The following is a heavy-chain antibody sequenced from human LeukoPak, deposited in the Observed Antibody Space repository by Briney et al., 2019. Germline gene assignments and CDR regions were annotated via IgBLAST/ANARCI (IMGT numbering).Heavy chain of an antibody. CDR3: AKKKAGNGDRFDS. CDR1: GFAFSTYG. D-gene: IGHD2-8*01. J-gene: IGHJ4*02. CDR2: IQYDGRNK. V-gene: IGHV3-30*02. Sequence: PGGSLRLSCAASGFAFSTYGMHWVRQAPGKGLEWVAYIQYDGRNKQYADSVKGRFTISRDNSKTTLYLQMNMLKADDTALYYCAKKKAGNGDRFDSWGQGTLLTVSS.